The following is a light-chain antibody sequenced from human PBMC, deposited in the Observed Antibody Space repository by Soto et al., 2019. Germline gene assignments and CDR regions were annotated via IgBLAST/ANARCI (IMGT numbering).Light chain of an antibody. CDR2: DAS. V-gene: IGKV3-11*01. J-gene: IGKJ4*01. CDR3: HHRSNWPPHT. CDR1: QSVGGY. Sequence: EIVLTQSPATLSLSPGERATLSCRASQSVGGYLDWYQQKPGQAPRLIIYDASNRASGIRARFSGSGSGTDFTLTISSPEPEDLALYYCHHRSNWPPHTCGGRTKVEIK.